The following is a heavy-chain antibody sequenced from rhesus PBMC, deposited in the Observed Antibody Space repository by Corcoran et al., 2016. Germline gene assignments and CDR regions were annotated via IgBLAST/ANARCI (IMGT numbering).Heavy chain of an antibody. CDR3: AREPYCSSTYCSSEGDGLDS. CDR1: GGSISSSNW. Sequence: QVQLQESGPGLVKPSETLSLTCAVSGGSISSSNWWSWIRPPPGKGLEWIGYISGSSGSTYYNPARKCRCTISTDTSKKQFSLKLSSVTAADTALYYCAREPYCSSTYCSSEGDGLDSWGQGVVVTVSS. J-gene: IGHJ6*01. V-gene: IGHV4-65*01. CDR2: ISGSSGST. D-gene: IGHD2-15*01.